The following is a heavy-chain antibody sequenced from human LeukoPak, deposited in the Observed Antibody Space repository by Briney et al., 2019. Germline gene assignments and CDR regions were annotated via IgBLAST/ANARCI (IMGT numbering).Heavy chain of an antibody. V-gene: IGHV4-59*01. CDR2: IYYSGST. D-gene: IGHD2-21*02. CDR1: GGSISSYY. CDR3: ARAPIYCGGDCYPWGMDV. Sequence: SETLSLTCTVSGGSISSYYWSWIRQPPGKGLEWIGYIYYSGSTNYNPSLKSRVTISVDTSKNQFSLKLSSVTAADTAVYYCARAPIYCGGDCYPWGMDVWGQGTTVTVSS. J-gene: IGHJ6*02.